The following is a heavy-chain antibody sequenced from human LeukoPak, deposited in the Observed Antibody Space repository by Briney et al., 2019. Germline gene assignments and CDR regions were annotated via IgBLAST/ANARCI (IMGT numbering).Heavy chain of an antibody. CDR1: GFTFTSDN. D-gene: IGHD3-22*01. CDR2: ICESNRYI. CDR3: ARGGYSDSSGYSL. Sequence: PGGSLRHSSASSGFTFTSDNMNWVRDAPGEGLEWGSYICESNRYIYYSDSVKGRFTISRDNAKNSLYLQMNSLRPEDTAVYYCARGGYSDSSGYSLWGQGTLVTVSS. J-gene: IGHJ4*02. V-gene: IGHV3-21*01.